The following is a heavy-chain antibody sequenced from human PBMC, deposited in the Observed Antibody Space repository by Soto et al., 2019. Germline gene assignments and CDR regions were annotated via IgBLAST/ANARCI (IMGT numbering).Heavy chain of an antibody. D-gene: IGHD3-22*01. Sequence: EVQLLESGGGLAQPGGSLRLSCAASGFTFSSYAMSWVRQAPGKGLEWVSAISGSGVSTYYADSVKGRFTISRDNSKNTLYLQMTVLRAEDTAVYYCAKSPGMYYYDGSGYYHYDYWGQGTLVTVSS. CDR1: GFTFSSYA. CDR3: AKSPGMYYYDGSGYYHYDY. V-gene: IGHV3-23*01. J-gene: IGHJ4*02. CDR2: ISGSGVST.